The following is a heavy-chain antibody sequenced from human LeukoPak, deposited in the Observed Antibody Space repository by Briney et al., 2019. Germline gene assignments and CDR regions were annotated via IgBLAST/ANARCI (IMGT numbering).Heavy chain of an antibody. J-gene: IGHJ5*02. Sequence: SETLSLTCAVSGDSISSSSYYWGWIRQPPGKGLEWIGSFSYSGSTYYNPSLKSRVTISVDTSKNQFSLKLSSVTAADTAVYYCARDRTVVVVVAATQAHWFDPWGQGTLVTVSS. D-gene: IGHD2-15*01. CDR1: GDSISSSSYY. V-gene: IGHV4-39*07. CDR3: ARDRTVVVVVAATQAHWFDP. CDR2: FSYSGST.